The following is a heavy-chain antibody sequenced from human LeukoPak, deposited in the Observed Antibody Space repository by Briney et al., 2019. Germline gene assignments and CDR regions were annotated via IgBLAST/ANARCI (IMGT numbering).Heavy chain of an antibody. CDR1: GGSISSYY. J-gene: IGHJ4*02. CDR2: IYTSGST. D-gene: IGHD3-10*01. CDR3: AKEGMIRGVIDY. V-gene: IGHV4-4*07. Sequence: SETLSLTCTVSGGSISSYYWSWIRQPAGKGLEWIGRIYTSGSTNYNPSLKSRVTISVDTSKNQFSLKLNSLTAADTAVYYCAKEGMIRGVIDYWGQGALVTVSS.